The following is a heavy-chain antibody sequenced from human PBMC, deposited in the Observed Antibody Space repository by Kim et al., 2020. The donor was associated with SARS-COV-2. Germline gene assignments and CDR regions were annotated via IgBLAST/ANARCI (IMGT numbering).Heavy chain of an antibody. V-gene: IGHV3-23*01. D-gene: IGHD3-3*01. CDR2: ISGSGGST. CDR1: GFTFSSYA. CDR3: AKDPVDEWPSSNWFDP. Sequence: GGSLRLSCAASGFTFSSYAMSWVRQAPGKGLEWVSAISGSGGSTYYADSVKGRFTISRDNSKNTLYLQMNSLRAEDTAVYYCAKDPVDEWPSSNWFDPWGQGTLVTVSS. J-gene: IGHJ5*02.